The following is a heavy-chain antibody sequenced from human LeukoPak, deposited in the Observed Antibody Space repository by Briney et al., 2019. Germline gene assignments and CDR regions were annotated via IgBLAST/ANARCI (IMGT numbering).Heavy chain of an antibody. CDR2: IDYSGTT. CDR3: TRDSGSWTVDY. Sequence: KASETLSLTCTVSGGSISSSGYYWGWIRQPPGQGLEWLGTIDYSGTTYHNPSLKSRVTISIDTSKNHFSLKLNSVTAADMAVYYCTRDSGSWTVDYWGQGTLVTVSS. D-gene: IGHD1-26*01. V-gene: IGHV4-39*02. J-gene: IGHJ4*02. CDR1: GGSISSSGYY.